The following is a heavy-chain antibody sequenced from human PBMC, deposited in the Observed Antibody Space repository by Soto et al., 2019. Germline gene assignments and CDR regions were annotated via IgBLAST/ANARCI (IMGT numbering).Heavy chain of an antibody. D-gene: IGHD4-17*01. Sequence: KESGPTLVRPTQTLTLTCTFSGFSLSTSGLGVGWIRQPPGKALEWIGYIYYSGSTYYNPSLKSRVTISVDTSKNQFSLKLSSVTAADTAVYYCARERTYGGNSPFDYWGQGTLVTVSS. CDR1: GFSLSTSGLG. CDR2: IYYSGST. J-gene: IGHJ4*02. V-gene: IGHV4-30-4*08. CDR3: ARERTYGGNSPFDY.